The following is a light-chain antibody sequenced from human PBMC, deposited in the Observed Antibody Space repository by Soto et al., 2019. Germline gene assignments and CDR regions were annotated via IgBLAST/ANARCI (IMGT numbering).Light chain of an antibody. J-gene: IGKJ4*01. CDR3: MQALQTPT. Sequence: EIVMTQSPLSLPVTPGEPASISCRSSQSLLHSDGNNYMGWYLQKPGHSPQLLIYLGSNRASGVPDRFNGSGSGTDFTLKISRVEAEDVGVYYCMQALQTPTFGGGTKVEIK. CDR1: QSLLHSDGNNY. V-gene: IGKV2-28*01. CDR2: LGS.